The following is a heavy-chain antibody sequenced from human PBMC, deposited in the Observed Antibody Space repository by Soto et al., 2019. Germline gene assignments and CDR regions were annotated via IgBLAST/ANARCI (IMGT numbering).Heavy chain of an antibody. CDR2: IIPIFGTA. J-gene: IGHJ6*02. CDR3: AGPWYYYGSGSFGSGMDV. D-gene: IGHD3-10*01. Sequence: QVQLVQSGAEVQKPGSSVKVSCKASGGTFSSYAISWVRQAPGQGLEWMGGIIPIFGTANYAQKFQGRVTITADESTSTAYMELSSLRSEDTAVYYCAGPWYYYGSGSFGSGMDVWGQGTTVTVSS. V-gene: IGHV1-69*01. CDR1: GGTFSSYA.